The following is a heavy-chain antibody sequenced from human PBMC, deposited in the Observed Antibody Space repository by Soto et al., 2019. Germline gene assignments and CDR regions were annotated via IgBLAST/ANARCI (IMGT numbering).Heavy chain of an antibody. Sequence: EVHLVESGGGLVQPGGSLRLSCAGSGFTFSDYYIDWVRQAPGKGLEWVGRSRDKGNSYSTDYAASVKGSFTVSRDASKNSLYLQMNSLKAEDTSLYYCARSIPGTNPFDYWGQGTLVTVSS. J-gene: IGHJ4*02. CDR1: GFTFSDYY. V-gene: IGHV3-72*01. D-gene: IGHD2-21*01. CDR2: SRDKGNSYST. CDR3: ARSIPGTNPFDY.